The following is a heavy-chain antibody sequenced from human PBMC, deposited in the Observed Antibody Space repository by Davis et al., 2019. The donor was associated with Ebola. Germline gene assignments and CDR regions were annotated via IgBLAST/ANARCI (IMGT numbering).Heavy chain of an antibody. Sequence: GGSLRLSCAASGFTFSISGMHWVRQAPGKGLEWVAFIRSDGSVKYYADSLKGRFTISRDYSKNTLSLQMNSLRAEDTAVYYCARDLDSSSSNPPDYGMDVWGKGTTVTVSS. CDR2: IRSDGSVK. D-gene: IGHD6-6*01. CDR1: GFTFSISG. V-gene: IGHV3-30*02. J-gene: IGHJ6*04. CDR3: ARDLDSSSSNPPDYGMDV.